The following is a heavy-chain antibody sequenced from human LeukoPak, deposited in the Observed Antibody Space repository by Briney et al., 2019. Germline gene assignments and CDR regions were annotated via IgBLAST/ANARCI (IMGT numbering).Heavy chain of an antibody. CDR2: ISWDGGST. V-gene: IGHV3-43*01. CDR1: GFTFDDYT. J-gene: IGHJ4*02. Sequence: GGSLRLSCAASGFTFDDYTMHGVRHAPGKGLGGVSLISWDGGSTYYADSVKGRFTISRDNSKNSLYLQMNSLRTEDTALYYCAKDGARAAASLYFDYWGQGTLVTVSS. D-gene: IGHD6-25*01. CDR3: AKDGARAAASLYFDY.